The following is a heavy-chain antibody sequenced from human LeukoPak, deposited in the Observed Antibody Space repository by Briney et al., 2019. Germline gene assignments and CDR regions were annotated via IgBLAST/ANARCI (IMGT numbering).Heavy chain of an antibody. CDR1: GFSFSTYN. CDR3: ARDHYGGDSI. D-gene: IGHD4-23*01. CDR2: ISGSGNSI. J-gene: IGHJ4*02. Sequence: GGSLRLSCAASGFSFSTYNMNWVRQAPGKGLEWVSYISGSGNSIYYADSVKARFTISRDNAKNSLFLQMDSLRAEDTAVYYCARDHYGGDSIWGQGTLVTVSS. V-gene: IGHV3-48*03.